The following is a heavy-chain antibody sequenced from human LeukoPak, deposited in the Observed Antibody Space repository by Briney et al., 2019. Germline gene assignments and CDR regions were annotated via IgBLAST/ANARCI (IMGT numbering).Heavy chain of an antibody. Sequence: SETLSLTCAVSGYSISSGYYWAWIRQPPGKGLEWIGRIYTSGSTNYNPSLKSRVTMSVDTSKNQFSLKLSSVTAADTAVYYCARSEITARQKYYFDYWGQGTLVTVSS. V-gene: IGHV4-38-2*01. D-gene: IGHD3-16*01. CDR1: GYSISSGYY. CDR3: ARSEITARQKYYFDY. CDR2: IYTSGST. J-gene: IGHJ4*02.